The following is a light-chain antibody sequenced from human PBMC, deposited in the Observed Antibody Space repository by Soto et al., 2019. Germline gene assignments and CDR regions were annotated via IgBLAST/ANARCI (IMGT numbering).Light chain of an antibody. CDR1: QSLNSR. CDR3: QQYKSCST. J-gene: IGKJ1*01. CDR2: DAS. Sequence: DVQVTQSPYPLSASVGDRVTLTCRAAQSLNSRLAWYQHRPGKAPRLLIYDASTLESGVPSRFSGSGSGTEFTLTINNLQPDDLATYICQQYKSCSTFGRGTKVDI. V-gene: IGKV1-5*01.